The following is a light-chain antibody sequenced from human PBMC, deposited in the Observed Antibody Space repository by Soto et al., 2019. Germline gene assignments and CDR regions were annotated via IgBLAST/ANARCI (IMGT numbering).Light chain of an antibody. J-gene: IGKJ4*01. V-gene: IGKV3-11*01. Sequence: EIVLTQSPATLSLSPGERATLSCRASQSVNTYLAWYQQKPGQAPRLLIYDASNRATGIPARFSGSGSGTDFTLTISSLEPEDFAVYYWQQRNSWPPLTFGGGTKVEIK. CDR3: QQRNSWPPLT. CDR2: DAS. CDR1: QSVNTY.